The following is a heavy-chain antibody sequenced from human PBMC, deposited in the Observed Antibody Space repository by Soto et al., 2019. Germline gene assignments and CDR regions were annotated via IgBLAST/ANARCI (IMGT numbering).Heavy chain of an antibody. Sequence: GGSLTLSCAASGFTFSSYEMNWVRQAPGKGLEWVSYISSSGSTIYYADSVKGRFTISRDNAKNSLYLQMNSLRAEDTAVYYCARVGGIRYCSSTSCYLLAYYYGMDVWGQGTTVTVSS. CDR1: GFTFSSYE. CDR2: ISSSGSTI. CDR3: ARVGGIRYCSSTSCYLLAYYYGMDV. D-gene: IGHD2-2*01. J-gene: IGHJ6*02. V-gene: IGHV3-48*03.